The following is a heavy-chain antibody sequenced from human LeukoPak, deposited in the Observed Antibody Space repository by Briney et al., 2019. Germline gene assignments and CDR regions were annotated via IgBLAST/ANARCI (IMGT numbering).Heavy chain of an antibody. D-gene: IGHD4-17*01. J-gene: IGHJ4*02. V-gene: IGHV3-30*03. CDR1: GFTFSSYG. CDR2: ISYDGSNK. Sequence: GGSLRLSCAASGFTFSSYGMHWVRQAPGKGLEWVAVISYDGSNKYYADSVKGRFTISRDNSKNTLYLQMNSLRAEDTAVYYCARVGALDDYGDSSPFDYWGQGTLVTVSS. CDR3: ARVGALDDYGDSSPFDY.